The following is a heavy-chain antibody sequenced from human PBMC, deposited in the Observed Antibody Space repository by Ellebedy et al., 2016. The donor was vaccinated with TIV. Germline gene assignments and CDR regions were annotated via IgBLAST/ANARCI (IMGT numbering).Heavy chain of an antibody. Sequence: ASVKVSCKASGYTFTGYFMHWVRQAPGEGLEWMGVINPSGGSTSYEQKFQGRVTMTRDTSTGTVYMELSSLRSEDTAVYYCARDLSFDYWGQGTPVTVSS. CDR2: INPSGGST. CDR1: GYTFTGYF. D-gene: IGHD2/OR15-2a*01. CDR3: ARDLSFDY. J-gene: IGHJ4*02. V-gene: IGHV1-46*01.